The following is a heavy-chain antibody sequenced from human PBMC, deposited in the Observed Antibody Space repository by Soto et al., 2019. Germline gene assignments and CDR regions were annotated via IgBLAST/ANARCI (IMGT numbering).Heavy chain of an antibody. CDR1: GVSISNPNW. J-gene: IGHJ3*02. Sequence: SETLSLTCAVSGVSISNPNWWAWVRQAPGKGLEWIGEIDHSGTTNYNPSLNSRVTISLDRSKNQFSLKLSSVAAADTAVYYCARGIFYAFDIWGQGTMVTVSS. CDR3: ARGIFYAFDI. D-gene: IGHD3-9*01. V-gene: IGHV4-4*02. CDR2: IDHSGTT.